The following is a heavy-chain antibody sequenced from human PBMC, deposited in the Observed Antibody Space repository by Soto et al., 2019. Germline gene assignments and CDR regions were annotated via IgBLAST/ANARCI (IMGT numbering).Heavy chain of an antibody. V-gene: IGHV3-11*01. Sequence: PGGSLRLSCAASNFIFSDYYLSWIRQAPGKGLEWVSYISNSGTTVYYADSVKGRFTISRDNAKKSLYLQINSLRAEDTAVYYCARDTLPTDFGLGWDVWGQGTTVTVSS. CDR1: NFIFSDYY. J-gene: IGHJ6*02. CDR2: ISNSGTTV. CDR3: ARDTLPTDFGLGWDV. D-gene: IGHD4-17*01.